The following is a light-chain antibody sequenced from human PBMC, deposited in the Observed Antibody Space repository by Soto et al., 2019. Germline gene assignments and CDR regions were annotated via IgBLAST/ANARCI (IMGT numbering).Light chain of an antibody. CDR1: QDINNY. V-gene: IGKV1-33*01. Sequence: DIQMTQSPSSLFASVGDRVTITCQASQDINNYLNWYQQQAGQAPKLLIYETSNLETGVPTRFGGSGSGTHFTFTISSLQPEDIATYYCQQYDSLPITFGLGTRLEIK. CDR2: ETS. CDR3: QQYDSLPIT. J-gene: IGKJ5*01.